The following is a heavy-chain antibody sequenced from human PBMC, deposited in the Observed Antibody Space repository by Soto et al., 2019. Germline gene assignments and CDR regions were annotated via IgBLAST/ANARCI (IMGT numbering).Heavy chain of an antibody. CDR3: ARAWCSGGSCYSGY. CDR1: GYSFTSHW. Sequence: GESLKISCQGSGYSFTSHWIIWVRQMPRKGLEWMGIIYPSDSDTRYSPSFQGQVTVSADKSISTAYLQWSSLKASDTAMYYCARAWCSGGSCYSGYWGQGTLVTVSS. J-gene: IGHJ4*02. CDR2: IYPSDSDT. V-gene: IGHV5-51*01. D-gene: IGHD2-15*01.